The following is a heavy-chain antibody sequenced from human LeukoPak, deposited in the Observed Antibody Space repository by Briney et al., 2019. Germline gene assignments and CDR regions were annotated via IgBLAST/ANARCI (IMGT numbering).Heavy chain of an antibody. D-gene: IGHD3-22*01. CDR3: ARGGDSSGYEGRFDP. J-gene: IGHJ5*02. Sequence: SQTLSLTCAVSGGSISRSGYSWSWIRQPPGKGLDWIAYIYYTGSTYYNPSLKSRVTISLDTSKNQFSLKLTSVTAADTAVYYCARGGDSSGYEGRFDPWGQGTLVTVSS. V-gene: IGHV4-30-4*07. CDR2: IYYTGST. CDR1: GGSISRSGYS.